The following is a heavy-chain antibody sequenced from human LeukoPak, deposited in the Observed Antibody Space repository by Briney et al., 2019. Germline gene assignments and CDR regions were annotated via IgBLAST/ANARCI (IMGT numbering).Heavy chain of an antibody. D-gene: IGHD6-19*01. CDR3: AKDAEQWLVGFDY. CDR2: TSYDGSNN. V-gene: IGHV3-30*18. J-gene: IGHJ4*02. CDR1: GFTFSSYG. Sequence: GGSLRLSCAASGFTFSSYGMHWVRQAPGKGLEWVAITSYDGSNNYYADSVKGRFTISRDNSKNTLYLQMNSLRAEDTAVYYCAKDAEQWLVGFDYWGQGTLVTVSS.